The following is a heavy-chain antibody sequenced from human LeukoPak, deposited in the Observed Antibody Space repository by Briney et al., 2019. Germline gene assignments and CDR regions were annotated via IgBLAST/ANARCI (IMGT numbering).Heavy chain of an antibody. D-gene: IGHD6-13*01. CDR2: INPNSGGT. J-gene: IGHJ6*02. CDR3: ARDKWEGAAAGIGLSYGMDV. V-gene: IGHV1-2*02. CDR1: GYTFTGYY. Sequence: ASVKVSCKASGYTFTGYYMHWVRQAPGQGLEWMGWINPNSGGTNYAQKFQGRVTMTRDTTISTAYMELSRLRSDDTAVYYCARDKWEGAAAGIGLSYGMDVWGQGTTVTVSS.